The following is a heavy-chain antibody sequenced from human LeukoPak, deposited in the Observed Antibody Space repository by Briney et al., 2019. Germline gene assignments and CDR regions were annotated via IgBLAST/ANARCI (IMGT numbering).Heavy chain of an antibody. V-gene: IGHV3-30*04. Sequence: SGGSLRLSCAASGFTFSSYAMHWVRQAPGKGLEWVAVISYDGSNKYYADSVKGRFTISRDNSKNTLYLQMNSLRAEDTAVYYSARVLISGSYPGGIDYWGQGTLVTVSS. CDR2: ISYDGSNK. J-gene: IGHJ4*02. CDR1: GFTFSSYA. D-gene: IGHD1-26*01. CDR3: ARVLISGSYPGGIDY.